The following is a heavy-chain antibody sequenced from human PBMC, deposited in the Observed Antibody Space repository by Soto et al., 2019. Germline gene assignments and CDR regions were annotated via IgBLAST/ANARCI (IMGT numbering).Heavy chain of an antibody. J-gene: IGHJ6*03. Sequence: SETLSLTCAVYGGPFSGYYWSWIRQPPGKGLEWIGEINHSGSTNYNPSLKSRVTISVDTSKNQFSLKLSSVTAADTAVYYCARGVRYDFWSGYYARYYYYMDVWGKGTTVTVSS. V-gene: IGHV4-34*01. CDR1: GGPFSGYY. CDR2: INHSGST. D-gene: IGHD3-3*01. CDR3: ARGVRYDFWSGYYARYYYYMDV.